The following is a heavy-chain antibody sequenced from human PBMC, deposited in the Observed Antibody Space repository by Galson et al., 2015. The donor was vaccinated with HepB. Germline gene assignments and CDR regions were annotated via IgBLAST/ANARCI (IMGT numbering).Heavy chain of an antibody. CDR2: IYSGGST. CDR1: GFTVSSNY. V-gene: IGHV3-53*01. D-gene: IGHD6-13*01. J-gene: IGHJ4*02. CDR3: ARVPPIAGFDY. Sequence: SLRLSCAASGFTVSSNYMSWVRQAPGKGLEWVSVIYSGGSTYYADSVKGRFTISRDNSKNTLYLQMNSLRAEDTAVYYCARVPPIAGFDYWGQGTLVTVSS.